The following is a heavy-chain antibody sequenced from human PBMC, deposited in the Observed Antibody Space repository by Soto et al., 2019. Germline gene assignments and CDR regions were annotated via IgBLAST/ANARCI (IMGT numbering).Heavy chain of an antibody. CDR2: ISYDGTNK. CDR3: ARDSRKEYTSSWLDY. J-gene: IGHJ4*02. Sequence: GGSLRLSCAASGFTFSSYGMHWVRQAPGKGLEWLAVISYDGTNKYYADSVKGRVTISRDNSKSTLFLQMNSLRAEDTAVYFCARDSRKEYTSSWLDYWGQGTLVTVSS. D-gene: IGHD6-6*01. V-gene: IGHV3-30*03. CDR1: GFTFSSYG.